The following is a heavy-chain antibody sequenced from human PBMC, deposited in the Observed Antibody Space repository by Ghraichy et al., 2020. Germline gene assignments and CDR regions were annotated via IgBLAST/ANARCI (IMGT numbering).Heavy chain of an antibody. CDR1: GGSFSGYY. CDR3: ARVDTISLLETGGWFDP. V-gene: IGHV4-34*01. J-gene: IGHJ5*02. D-gene: IGHD3-3*01. Sequence: SETLSLTCAVYGGSFSGYYWSWIRQPPGKGLEWIGEVNHSGSTNYNPSLKSRVTISIDTSKNQFSLNLSSVTAADTAVYYCARVDTISLLETGGWFDPWGQGTLVTVSS. CDR2: VNHSGST.